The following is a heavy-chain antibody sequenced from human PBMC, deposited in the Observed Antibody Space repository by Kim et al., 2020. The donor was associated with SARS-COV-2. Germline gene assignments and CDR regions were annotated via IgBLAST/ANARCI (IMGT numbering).Heavy chain of an antibody. CDR1: GGTFSSYA. V-gene: IGHV1-69*13. Sequence: SVKVSCKASGGTFSSYAISWVRQAPGQGLEWMGGIIPIFGTANYAQKFQGRVTITADESTSTAYMELSSLRSEDTAVYYCARRFTAPGEDYYYYYGMDVWGQGTTGTVSS. CDR2: IIPIFGTA. CDR3: ARRFTAPGEDYYYYYGMDV. D-gene: IGHD7-27*01. J-gene: IGHJ6*02.